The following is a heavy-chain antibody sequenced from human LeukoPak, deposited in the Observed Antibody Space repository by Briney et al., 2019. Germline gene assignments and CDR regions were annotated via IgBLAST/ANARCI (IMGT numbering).Heavy chain of an antibody. CDR1: GFTFSSYS. V-gene: IGHV3-21*01. CDR3: ARGGDVVVPAAYDFDY. CDR2: ISSGSSYI. J-gene: IGHJ4*02. D-gene: IGHD2-2*01. Sequence: GGSLRLSCAASGFTFSSYSMNWVRQAPGKGLEWVSSISSGSSYIYYADSVKGRFTISRDNAKNSLCLQMNSLRAEDTAVYYCARGGDVVVPAAYDFDYWGQGTLVTVSS.